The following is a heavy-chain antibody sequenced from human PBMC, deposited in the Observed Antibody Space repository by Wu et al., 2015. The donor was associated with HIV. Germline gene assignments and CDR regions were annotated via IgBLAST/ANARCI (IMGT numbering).Heavy chain of an antibody. Sequence: QVQLVQSGAEVKKPGASVKVSCKASGYTFTSYYMHWVRQAPGQGLEWMGIINPSGGSTSYAQKFQGRVTMTRDTSTSTVYMELSSLRSEDTAVYYCANEPADYYGSGSLGAGWFDPWGQGTLVTSPQ. CDR2: INPSGGST. D-gene: IGHD3-10*01. V-gene: IGHV1-46*01. CDR1: GYTFTSYY. CDR3: ANEPADYYGSGSLGAGWFDP. J-gene: IGHJ5*02.